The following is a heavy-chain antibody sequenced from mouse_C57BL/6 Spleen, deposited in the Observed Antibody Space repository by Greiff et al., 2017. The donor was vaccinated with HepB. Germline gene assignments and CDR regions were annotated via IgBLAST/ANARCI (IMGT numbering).Heavy chain of an antibody. CDR1: GYAFSSSW. J-gene: IGHJ3*01. CDR3: TRRDGNFWFAY. D-gene: IGHD2-1*01. V-gene: IGHV1-82*01. Sequence: QVHLKQSGPELVKPGASVKISCKASGYAFSSSWMNWVKQRPGKGLEWIGRIYPGDGDTNYNGKFKGKATLTADKSSSTAYMQLSSLTSEDSAVYFCTRRDGNFWFAYWGQGTLVTVSA. CDR2: IYPGDGDT.